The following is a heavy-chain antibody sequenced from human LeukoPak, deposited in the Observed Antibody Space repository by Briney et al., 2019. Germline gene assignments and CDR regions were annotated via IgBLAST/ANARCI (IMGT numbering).Heavy chain of an antibody. Sequence: GSLRLSCAVSGITLSNYGMIWVRQAPGKGLEWVAGISDSGGRTNYADSVKGRFTISRDNSKNTLYLQMNSLRAEDTAVYYCAKVGFRGFDYWGQGTLVTVSS. CDR1: GITLSNYG. J-gene: IGHJ4*02. D-gene: IGHD3-10*01. CDR3: AKVGFRGFDY. CDR2: ISDSGGRT. V-gene: IGHV3-23*01.